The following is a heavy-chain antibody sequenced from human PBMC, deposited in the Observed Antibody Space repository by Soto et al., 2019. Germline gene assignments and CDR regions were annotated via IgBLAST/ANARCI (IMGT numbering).Heavy chain of an antibody. Sequence: EVQLLESGGDLAQPGGSLRLSCEASGFTFNNYAIAWVRQAPGKGLEWVSGITSSGAAYYADSVKGRFTISRDNSKNTLYPQMNSLRAEDTDVYYCAKGESSVSARDFDPWGQGTLVTLSS. V-gene: IGHV3-23*01. CDR2: ITSSGAA. D-gene: IGHD3-22*01. CDR3: AKGESSVSARDFDP. J-gene: IGHJ5*02. CDR1: GFTFNNYA.